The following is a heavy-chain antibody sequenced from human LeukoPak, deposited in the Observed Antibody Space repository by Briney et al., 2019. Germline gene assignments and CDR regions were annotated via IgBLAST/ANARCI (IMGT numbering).Heavy chain of an antibody. CDR3: ARSFGIYGSGSYYNPFDY. V-gene: IGHV4-39*01. Sequence: SETLSLTCTVSGGSISSSSYYWGWIRQPPGKGLEWIGSIYYSGSTYYNPSLKSRVTISVDTSKNQFSLKLSPVTAADTAVYYCARSFGIYGSGSYYNPFDYWGQGTLVTVSS. CDR1: GGSISSSSYY. J-gene: IGHJ4*02. D-gene: IGHD3-10*01. CDR2: IYYSGST.